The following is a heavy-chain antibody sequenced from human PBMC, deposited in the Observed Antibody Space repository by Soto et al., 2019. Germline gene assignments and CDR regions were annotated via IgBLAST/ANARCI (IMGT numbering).Heavy chain of an antibody. V-gene: IGHV1-24*01. CDR1: GYTLTELS. Sequence: ASVKVSCKVSGYTLTELSMHWVRQAPGKGLEWMGGFDPEDGETIYAQKFQGRVTMTEDTSTDTAYMELSSLRSEDTAVYYCATDRGRVSRVTIFGVVILHDAFDIWGQGTMVTVSS. CDR2: FDPEDGET. D-gene: IGHD3-3*01. J-gene: IGHJ3*02. CDR3: ATDRGRVSRVTIFGVVILHDAFDI.